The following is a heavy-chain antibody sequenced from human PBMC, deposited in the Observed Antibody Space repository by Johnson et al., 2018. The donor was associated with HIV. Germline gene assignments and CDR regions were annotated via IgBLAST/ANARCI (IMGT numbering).Heavy chain of an antibody. Sequence: QVQLVESGGGVVQPGRSLRLSCAASGFTFSSYGMHSVRQAPGKGLEWVAVMWYDGSNKYYADSVKGRFTISRDNAKNSLYLQMNSLRVEDTAVYYCARGNRGAFDIWGQGTIVCVSS. V-gene: IGHV3-33*01. CDR1: GFTFSSYG. J-gene: IGHJ3*02. CDR3: ARGNRGAFDI. D-gene: IGHD1-14*01. CDR2: MWYDGSNK.